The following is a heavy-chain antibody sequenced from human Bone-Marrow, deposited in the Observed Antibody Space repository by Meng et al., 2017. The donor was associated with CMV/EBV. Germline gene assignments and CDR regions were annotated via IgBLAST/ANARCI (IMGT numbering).Heavy chain of an antibody. V-gene: IGHV3-30*04. D-gene: IGHD2-15*01. CDR3: ARYGGIAATREYYYYGMDV. J-gene: IGHJ6*02. CDR1: GFTFSSYA. CDR2: ISYDGSNK. Sequence: GESLKISCAASGFTFSSYAMHWVRQAPGKGLEWVAVISYDGSNKYYADSVKGRFTISRDNSKNTLYLQMNSLRAEDTAVYYCARYGGIAATREYYYYGMDVWGQGTTVTVS.